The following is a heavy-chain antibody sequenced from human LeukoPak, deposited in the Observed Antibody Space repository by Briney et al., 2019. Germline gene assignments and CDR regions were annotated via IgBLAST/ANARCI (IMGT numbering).Heavy chain of an antibody. CDR1: GFTFSSYS. Sequence: GGSLRLSCAASGFTFSSYSMNWVRQAPGKGLEWVSSISSSSYIYYADSVKGRFTISRDNSKNTLYLQMSSLGIEDTSVYYCARASTWVPGEDNGAYYYPYAFDIWGQGTMVTVSS. CDR3: ARASTWVPGEDNGAYYYPYAFDI. J-gene: IGHJ3*02. CDR2: ISSSSYI. V-gene: IGHV3-21*01. D-gene: IGHD3-22*01.